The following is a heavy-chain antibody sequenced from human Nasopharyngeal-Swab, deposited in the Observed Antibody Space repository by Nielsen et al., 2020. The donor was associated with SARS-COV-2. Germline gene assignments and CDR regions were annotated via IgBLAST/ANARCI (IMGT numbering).Heavy chain of an antibody. Sequence: GESLKISCAASGFTFRRYAMHWVRQAPGKGLEWVAVISDDGNNKYYADSVKGRFTISRDNSKNTLYLHMASLRAEDTAVYFCARDWRDDYDVLTGYYNLGDHWGQGTLVTVSS. CDR1: GFTFRRYA. J-gene: IGHJ4*02. CDR2: ISDDGNNK. D-gene: IGHD3-9*01. CDR3: ARDWRDDYDVLTGYYNLGDH. V-gene: IGHV3-30-3*01.